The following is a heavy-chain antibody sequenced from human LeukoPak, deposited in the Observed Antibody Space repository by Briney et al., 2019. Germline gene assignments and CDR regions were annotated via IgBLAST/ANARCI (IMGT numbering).Heavy chain of an antibody. V-gene: IGHV4-39*01. J-gene: IGHJ4*02. Sequence: PSETLSLTCNVSGGSISSTNYYWGWIRQPPGKGLEWIGNIYYSGNTYYNPSLKSRVTISVDTSKNQFSLKPGSVTAADTAVYYCASNLHGYNNFDYRGQGTLVTVSS. D-gene: IGHD5-24*01. CDR1: GGSISSTNYY. CDR2: IYYSGNT. CDR3: ASNLHGYNNFDY.